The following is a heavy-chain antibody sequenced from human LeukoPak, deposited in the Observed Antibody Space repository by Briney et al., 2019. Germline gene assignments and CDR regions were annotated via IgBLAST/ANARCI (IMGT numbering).Heavy chain of an antibody. CDR1: GFMSSGYW. CDR2: INLDGTDK. V-gene: IGHV3-7*01. Sequence: GGSLRLSCAASGFMSSGYWMSWVRQPPGKGLEWVANINLDGTDKNYGDSVRGRFTISRDNAKNSLYLQMNSLRVEDTGVYYCAREMPSGSCWFDSWGQGTPVTVSS. D-gene: IGHD6-13*01. CDR3: AREMPSGSCWFDS. J-gene: IGHJ5*01.